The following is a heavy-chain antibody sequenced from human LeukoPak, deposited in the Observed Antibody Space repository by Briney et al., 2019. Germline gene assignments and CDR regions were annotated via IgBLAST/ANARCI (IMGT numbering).Heavy chain of an antibody. CDR1: GGSISSYY. CDR2: IYISGST. Sequence: SDTLSLTCTVSGGSISSYYWSWIRQPAGKGLEWIGRIYISGSTNYNPSLKSRVTMSVDTSKNQFSLKLSSVTAADTAVYYCARDHLYDILTGYDAPTYFDYWGQGTLVTVSS. CDR3: ARDHLYDILTGYDAPTYFDY. V-gene: IGHV4-4*07. D-gene: IGHD3-9*01. J-gene: IGHJ4*02.